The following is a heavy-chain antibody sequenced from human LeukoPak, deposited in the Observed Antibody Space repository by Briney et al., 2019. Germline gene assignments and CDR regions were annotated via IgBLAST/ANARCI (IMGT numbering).Heavy chain of an antibody. CDR1: GYTFTGYY. V-gene: IGHV1-2*02. J-gene: IGHJ5*02. Sequence: ASVKVFCKASGYTFTGYYMHWVRQAPGQGLEWMGWINPNSGGTNYAQKFQGRVTMTRDTSISTAYMELSRLRSDDTAVYYCASAWNWNSGFDPWGQGTLVTVSS. CDR3: ASAWNWNSGFDP. D-gene: IGHD1-7*01. CDR2: INPNSGGT.